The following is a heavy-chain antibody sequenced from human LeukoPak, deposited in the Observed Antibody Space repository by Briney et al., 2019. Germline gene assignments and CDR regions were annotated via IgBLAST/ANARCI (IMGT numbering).Heavy chain of an antibody. D-gene: IGHD2-15*01. CDR3: AKEGRQAGTPLAKNFDY. CDR1: GFTFDDYA. V-gene: IGHV3-9*01. J-gene: IGHJ4*02. Sequence: GGSLRLSCAASGFTFDDYAMHWVRQAPGKGLEWVSGISWNSGSIGYADSVKGRFTISRDNAKNSLYLQMNSLRAEDTALYYCAKEGRQAGTPLAKNFDYWGQGTLVTVSS. CDR2: ISWNSGSI.